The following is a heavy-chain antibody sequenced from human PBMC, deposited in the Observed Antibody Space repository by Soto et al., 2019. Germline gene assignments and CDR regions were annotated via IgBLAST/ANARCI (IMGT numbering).Heavy chain of an antibody. V-gene: IGHV1-3*01. CDR1: GYTFTSYA. CDR3: ASDRLGVTPVFDY. D-gene: IGHD2-21*02. Sequence: ASVKVSCKASGYTFTSYAMHWVRQAPGQRLEWMGWINAGNGNTKYSQKFQGRVTITRDTSASTAYMELSSLRSEDTAVYYSASDRLGVTPVFDYWGQGTLVTVS. J-gene: IGHJ4*02. CDR2: INAGNGNT.